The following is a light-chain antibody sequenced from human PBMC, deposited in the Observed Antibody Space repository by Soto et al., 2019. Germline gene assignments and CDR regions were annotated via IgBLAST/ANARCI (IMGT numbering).Light chain of an antibody. CDR1: QSVSSD. Sequence: EIVMTQSPATLSVSPGERATLSCRASQSVSSDLAWYHQKPGQAPRLLIYAASYRATGLPARFSGSGSGTEFTLTINSLQAEDCAVYYCQQYYNWPRTFGQGTRLEIK. V-gene: IGKV3-15*01. CDR3: QQYYNWPRT. J-gene: IGKJ5*01. CDR2: AAS.